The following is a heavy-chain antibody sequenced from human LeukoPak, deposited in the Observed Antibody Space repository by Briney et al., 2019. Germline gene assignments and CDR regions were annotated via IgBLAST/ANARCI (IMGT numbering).Heavy chain of an antibody. CDR2: GYYSGST. CDR1: GGSISSNY. Sequence: PSETLSLTCTVSGGSISSNYWSWIRQSPGKGLEWIGYGYYSGSTYYNPSLRSRVTISVDMSKNQFSLRLNSVTAADTAVYYCARPIYTSSWYAFDIWGQGTTVTVSS. CDR3: ARPIYTSSWYAFDI. D-gene: IGHD6-13*01. J-gene: IGHJ3*02. V-gene: IGHV4-59*08.